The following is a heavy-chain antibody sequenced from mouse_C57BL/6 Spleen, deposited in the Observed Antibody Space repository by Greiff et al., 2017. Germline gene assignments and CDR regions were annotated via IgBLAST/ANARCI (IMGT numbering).Heavy chain of an antibody. J-gene: IGHJ2*01. CDR1: GYTFTSYW. CDR2: IHPNSGST. Sequence: QVQLQQPGAELVKPGASVKLSCKASGYTFTSYWMHWVKQRPGQGLEWIGMIHPNSGSTNYNEKFKSKATLTVDKSSSTAYMQLSSLTSEDSAVYYCARWYYGGSSSGSGGYFDYWGQGTTLTVSS. CDR3: ARWYYGGSSSGSGGYFDY. V-gene: IGHV1-64*01. D-gene: IGHD1-1*01.